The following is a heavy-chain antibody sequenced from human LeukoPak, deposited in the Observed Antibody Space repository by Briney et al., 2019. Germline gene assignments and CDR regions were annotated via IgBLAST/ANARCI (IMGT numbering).Heavy chain of an antibody. V-gene: IGHV5-51*01. CDR3: ARSGSGWSFDY. D-gene: IGHD6-19*01. CDR2: MYPGDSDI. J-gene: IGHJ4*02. Sequence: GESLKISCKGSGYSFTTYWIAWVRQMPGKGLEWMGIMYPGDSDIRYSPSFRGQVTISADKSISTAYLQWSSLKASDTAMYYCARSGSGWSFDYWGQGTLVTVSS. CDR1: GYSFTTYW.